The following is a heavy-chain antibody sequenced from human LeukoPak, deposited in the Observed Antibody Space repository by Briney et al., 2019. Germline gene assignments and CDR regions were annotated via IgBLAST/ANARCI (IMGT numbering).Heavy chain of an antibody. V-gene: IGHV5-51*01. CDR2: IYPGDSDI. CDR3: ARMKGTIFGVVIHYTFDY. CDR1: GYSFTSYW. D-gene: IGHD3-3*01. J-gene: IGHJ4*02. Sequence: GQSLKISCKGSGYSFTSYWIGWVRQMPVKGREWMGIIYPGDSDIRYSPSFQCQVTFSADKSISTAYLQWSSMKASDTAMYYCARMKGTIFGVVIHYTFDYWGQGTLVTVSS.